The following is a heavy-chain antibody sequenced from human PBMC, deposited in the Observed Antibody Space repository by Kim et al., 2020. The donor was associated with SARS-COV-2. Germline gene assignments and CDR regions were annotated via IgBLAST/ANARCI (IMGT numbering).Heavy chain of an antibody. V-gene: IGHV5-51*01. Sequence: GESLQISCQASGYPFTTYWITWVRQTPGKGLEWMGMTFCDESDVRYSPSFRGQVTISADKSLRTAYLQWSSLKASDTAIYCCARGFYDFSSGYYGGLDNWGQGTLVSVSS. CDR1: GYPFTTYW. CDR2: TFCDESDV. D-gene: IGHD3-3*01. CDR3: ARGFYDFSSGYYGGLDN. J-gene: IGHJ4*02.